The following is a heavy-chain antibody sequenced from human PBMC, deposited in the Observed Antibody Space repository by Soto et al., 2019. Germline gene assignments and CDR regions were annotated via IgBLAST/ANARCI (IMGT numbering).Heavy chain of an antibody. J-gene: IGHJ4*02. CDR1: GFTFSSYG. CDR2: IWYDGSNK. Sequence: LRLSCAASGFTFSSYGMHWVRQAPGKGLEWVAVIWYDGSNKYYADSVKGRFTISRDNSKNTLYLQMNSLRAEDTAVYYCARASGYYDSSGYQDFDYWGQGTLVTVSS. D-gene: IGHD3-22*01. V-gene: IGHV3-33*01. CDR3: ARASGYYDSSGYQDFDY.